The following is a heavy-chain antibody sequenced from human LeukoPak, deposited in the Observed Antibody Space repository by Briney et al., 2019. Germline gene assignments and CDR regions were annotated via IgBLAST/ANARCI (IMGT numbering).Heavy chain of an antibody. CDR1: GFTFSSYA. Sequence: TGGSLRLSCAASGFTFSSYAMSWLRQAPGRGLQWVSAFSGSGGGTYYADSVKGRLTISRDNSKNTLYLQMNSLRAEDTAVYYCARSGYNRFDYWGQGTLVTVSS. D-gene: IGHD5-24*01. CDR2: FSGSGGGT. CDR3: ARSGYNRFDY. V-gene: IGHV3-23*01. J-gene: IGHJ4*02.